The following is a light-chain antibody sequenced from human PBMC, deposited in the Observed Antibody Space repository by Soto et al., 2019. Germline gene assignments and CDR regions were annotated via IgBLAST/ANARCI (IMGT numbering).Light chain of an antibody. V-gene: IGKV3-15*01. J-gene: IGKJ5*01. CDR3: QQYRKWPIT. CDR1: QSVNSN. Sequence: EMVMTHSPAILSVCPWESATLSCRASQSVNSNYLAWYQQHPGQPPRLLIYGISTRAIGIPARLSGSGSGTEFSLTISSLQSEDFAVYYCQQYRKWPITFGQGTRLEIK. CDR2: GIS.